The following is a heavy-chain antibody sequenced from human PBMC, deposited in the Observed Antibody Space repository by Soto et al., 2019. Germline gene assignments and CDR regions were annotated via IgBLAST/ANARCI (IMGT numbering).Heavy chain of an antibody. CDR3: ARSAEYGDYDY. CDR1: GYTFTSYY. D-gene: IGHD4-17*01. V-gene: IGHV1-46*03. J-gene: IGHJ4*02. CDR2: INPSGGST. Sequence: GASVKVSCKASGYTFTSYYIHWVRQAPGQGLEWMGVINPSGGSTTFPQRFQGRVTVTRDTSTSTVYMDLSNLRSEDTAVYYCARSAEYGDYDYWGQGTLVTVSS.